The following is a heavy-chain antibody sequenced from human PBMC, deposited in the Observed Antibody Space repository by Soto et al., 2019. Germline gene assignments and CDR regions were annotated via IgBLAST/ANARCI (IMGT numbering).Heavy chain of an antibody. CDR2: MYYSGNT. CDR1: GDSITSSRFY. V-gene: IGHV4-39*01. CDR3: ATYYDSGNYYNGIDY. D-gene: IGHD3-10*01. J-gene: IGHJ4*02. Sequence: QLQLQESGPGLVKPSETLSLTCTVSGDSITSSRFYWAWIRQPPGKGLEWIGSMYYSGNTYYNPSRKSRVTISGDTSKNQFSLKLTSVTAADAAVYYCATYYDSGNYYNGIDYWGQGTRVTVSS.